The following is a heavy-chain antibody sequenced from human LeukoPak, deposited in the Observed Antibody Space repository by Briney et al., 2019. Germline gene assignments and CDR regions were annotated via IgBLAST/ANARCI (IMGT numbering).Heavy chain of an antibody. D-gene: IGHD4-17*01. Sequence: PSETLSLTCAVYGGFFSGYYWSWIRQPPGKGLEWIGEINHSGSTNYNPSLKSRVTISVDTSKNQFSLKLSSVTAADTAVYYCARDLPDYGDYDALQTKYYFDYWGQGTLVTVSS. CDR1: GGFFSGYY. CDR2: INHSGST. V-gene: IGHV4-34*01. J-gene: IGHJ4*02. CDR3: ARDLPDYGDYDALQTKYYFDY.